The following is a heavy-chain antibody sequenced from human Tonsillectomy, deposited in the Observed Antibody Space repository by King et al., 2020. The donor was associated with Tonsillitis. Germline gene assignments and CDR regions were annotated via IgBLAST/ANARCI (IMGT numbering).Heavy chain of an antibody. CDR2: IKSKTDGGTT. V-gene: IGHV3-15*01. CDR3: AADLGVMSGVDV. D-gene: IGHD2-21*01. CDR1: GLTFSYAW. J-gene: IGHJ6*02. Sequence: VQLVESGGGLVKPGGSLRLSCVGSGLTFSYAWMSWVRQAPGKGLEWVGRIKSKTDGGTTDYLAPMKDRFIISRDDSENTLYLQMNSLKTEDTAVYYCAADLGVMSGVDVWGQGTTVAVSS.